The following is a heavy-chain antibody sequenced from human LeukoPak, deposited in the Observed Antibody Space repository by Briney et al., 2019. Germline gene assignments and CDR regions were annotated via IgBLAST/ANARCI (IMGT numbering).Heavy chain of an antibody. V-gene: IGHV4-59*01. Sequence: SETLSVTCTVSGGSISSYYWSWIRQPPRKGLESIGYIYYSGSTNYNPSLKSRVTISVDTSKNQFSLRLSSVTAADTAVYYCARVTGYMVEDYFDYWGQGTLVTVSS. D-gene: IGHD6-13*01. CDR2: IYYSGST. J-gene: IGHJ4*02. CDR1: GGSISSYY. CDR3: ARVTGYMVEDYFDY.